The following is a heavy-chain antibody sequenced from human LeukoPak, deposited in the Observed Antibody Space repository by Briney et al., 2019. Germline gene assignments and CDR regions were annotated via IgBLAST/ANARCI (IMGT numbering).Heavy chain of an antibody. V-gene: IGHV4-59*03. Sequence: PSETLSLTCSVSDGSIRTYYWSWIRQSPGQGLEWIGNIYYRGDINYNPSLKSRVIISIDTSKNQFSLKVTSLTAADTAVYYCVTNKDWAEADWGQGTLVIVSS. CDR3: VTNKDWAEAD. D-gene: IGHD3/OR15-3a*01. CDR1: DGSIRTYY. J-gene: IGHJ4*02. CDR2: IYYRGDI.